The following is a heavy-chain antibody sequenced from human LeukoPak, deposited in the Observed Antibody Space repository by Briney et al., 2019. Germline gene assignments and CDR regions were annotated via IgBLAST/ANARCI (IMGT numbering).Heavy chain of an antibody. CDR1: GFTFSSYR. Sequence: GGSLRLSCAASGFTFSSYRMNWVRQAPGKGLEWVSSISSSSSYIYYADSVKGRFTISRDNAKNSLYLQMNSLRAEDTAVYYCARNSLRRDGYNDYWGQGTLVTVSS. CDR2: ISSSSSYI. D-gene: IGHD5-24*01. CDR3: ARNSLRRDGYNDY. V-gene: IGHV3-21*01. J-gene: IGHJ4*02.